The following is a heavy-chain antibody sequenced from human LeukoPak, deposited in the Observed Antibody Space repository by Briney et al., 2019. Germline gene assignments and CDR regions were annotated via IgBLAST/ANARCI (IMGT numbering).Heavy chain of an antibody. CDR1: GFTFSSYS. CDR2: ISSSSSYI. D-gene: IGHD3-9*01. CDR3: ARAYDILTGYSSNSHFDY. J-gene: IGHJ4*02. Sequence: GGSLRLSCAASGFTFSSYSMNWVRQAPGKGLEWVSSISSSSSYIYYADSVKGRFTISRDNAKNSLYLQMNSLRAEDTVVYYCARAYDILTGYSSNSHFDYWGQGTLVTVSS. V-gene: IGHV3-21*01.